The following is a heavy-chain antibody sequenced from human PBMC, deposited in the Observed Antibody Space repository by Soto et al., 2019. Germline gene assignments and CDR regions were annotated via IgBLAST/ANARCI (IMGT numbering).Heavy chain of an antibody. D-gene: IGHD5-12*01. CDR2: FNHSGST. J-gene: IGHJ4*02. CDR1: GGSFSGYY. CDR3: ARGGGYDYFDF. Sequence: SETLSLTCAVYGGSFSGYYWSWIRQPPGKGLEWIGLFNHSGSTNYNPSLKSRVSLSIDRTRNQFSLSLSSMTAADKAVYYCARGGGYDYFDFWGQGILVTVSS. V-gene: IGHV4-34*01.